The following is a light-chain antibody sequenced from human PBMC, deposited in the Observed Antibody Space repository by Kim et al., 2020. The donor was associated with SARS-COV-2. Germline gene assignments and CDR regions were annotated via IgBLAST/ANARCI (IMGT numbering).Light chain of an antibody. CDR2: GAS. J-gene: IGKJ2*01. CDR1: QGVGSS. V-gene: IGKV1-9*01. CDR3: QQLHISQYS. Sequence: GDRVTITCRASQGVGSSLAWYQQKPGKAPKLLIYGASSLQSGVPSRFSGSASGTDFSLTISSLQPEDFATYSCQQLHISQYSFGQGTKLEI.